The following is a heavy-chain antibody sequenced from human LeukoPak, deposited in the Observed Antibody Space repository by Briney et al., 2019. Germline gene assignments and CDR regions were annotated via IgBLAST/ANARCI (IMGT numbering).Heavy chain of an antibody. V-gene: IGHV4-59*02. D-gene: IGHD7-27*01. CDR2: IYHTGST. CDR1: GGSVSDYY. Sequence: ASETLSLTCTVSGGSVSDYYWSWIRQSPGKGLEWIGYIYHTGSTSYSPSLKSRVTISADTSQNQFSLKLSSVTAADTAVYYCASRKLGNDYWGQGTLVTVSS. J-gene: IGHJ4*02. CDR3: ASRKLGNDY.